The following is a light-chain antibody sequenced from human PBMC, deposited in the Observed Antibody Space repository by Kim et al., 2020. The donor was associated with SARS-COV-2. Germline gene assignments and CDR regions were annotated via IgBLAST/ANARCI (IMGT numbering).Light chain of an antibody. CDR2: DVN. CDR3: TSQTSSTTRV. V-gene: IGLV2-14*03. Sequence: GQSITISCTGTSTDVGAYNYVSWYQQHPGKAPKLMIYDVNNRPSGVSNRFSGSKSGNTASLTVSGLQAEDEADYYCTSQTSSTTRVFGGGTKLTVL. CDR1: STDVGAYNY. J-gene: IGLJ2*01.